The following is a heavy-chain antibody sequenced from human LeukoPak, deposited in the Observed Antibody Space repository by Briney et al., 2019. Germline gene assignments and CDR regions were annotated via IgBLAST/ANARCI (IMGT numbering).Heavy chain of an antibody. CDR1: GLIFSNYG. CDR2: ISFSSTHI. CDR3: ARDLITMIVVVHNFDY. V-gene: IGHV3-21*06. D-gene: IGHD3-22*01. Sequence: PGGSLRLSCAASGLIFSNYGMSWVRQAPGKGLEWVSSISFSSTHIYYADSIQGRFTISRDNAENSLYLQMNSLRAEDTAVYYCARDLITMIVVVHNFDYWGQGTLVTVSS. J-gene: IGHJ4*02.